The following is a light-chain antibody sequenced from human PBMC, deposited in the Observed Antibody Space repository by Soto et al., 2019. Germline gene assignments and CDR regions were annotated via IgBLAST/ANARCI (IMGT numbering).Light chain of an antibody. V-gene: IGLV2-8*01. CDR2: EVS. J-gene: IGLJ2*01. Sequence: QSALTQPPSASGSPGQSVTISCTGTSSDVGGYNYVSWYQQHPGKAPKLMIYEVSKRPSGVPDRFSGSKSGNTASLAITGLQVEDEADYYCQSYDSSLSGSVFGGGTKLTVL. CDR3: QSYDSSLSGSV. CDR1: SSDVGGYNY.